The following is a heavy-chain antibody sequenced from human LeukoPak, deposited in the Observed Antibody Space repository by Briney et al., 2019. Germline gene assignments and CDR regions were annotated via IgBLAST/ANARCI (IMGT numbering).Heavy chain of an antibody. D-gene: IGHD2-2*01. Sequence: SVKVSCKASGGTFSSYAISWVRQAPGQGLEWMGGIISIFDTANYAQKFQGRATISADKSTSTAYMELSSLRSEDTAVYYCASLDCSNTSCYDYWGQGTLVTVSS. CDR3: ASLDCSNTSCYDY. V-gene: IGHV1-69*06. J-gene: IGHJ4*02. CDR2: IISIFDTA. CDR1: GGTFSSYA.